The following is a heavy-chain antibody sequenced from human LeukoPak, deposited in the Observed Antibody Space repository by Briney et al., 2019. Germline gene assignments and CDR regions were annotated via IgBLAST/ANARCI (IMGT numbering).Heavy chain of an antibody. CDR2: IYYSGST. D-gene: IGHD1-26*01. CDR3: ARRVGATFFDY. Sequence: SETLSLTCAVYGGSFSGYYWSWIRQPPGKGLEWIGSIYYSGSTYYNPSLKSRVTISVDTSKNQFSLKLSSVTAADTAVYYCARRVGATFFDYWGQGTLVTVSS. J-gene: IGHJ4*02. V-gene: IGHV4-34*01. CDR1: GGSFSGYY.